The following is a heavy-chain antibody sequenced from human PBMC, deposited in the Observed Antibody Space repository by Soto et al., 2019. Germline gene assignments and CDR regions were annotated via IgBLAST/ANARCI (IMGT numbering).Heavy chain of an antibody. CDR2: ISFDGSSE. V-gene: IGHV3-30*04. CDR1: GFTFSTYA. D-gene: IGHD3-10*01. CDR3: ARSVRGVVNTGIDY. J-gene: IGHJ4*02. Sequence: GGSLRLSCVVSGFTFSTYAMYWVRQAPGKGLEWVALISFDGSSEYYADSVKGRFTISRDNSKDTLYLQMNSLRAEDTAVFYCARSVRGVVNTGIDYWGQGTLVTVSS.